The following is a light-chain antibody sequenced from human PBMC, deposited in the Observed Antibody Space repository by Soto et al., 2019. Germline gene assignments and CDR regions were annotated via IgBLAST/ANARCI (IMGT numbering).Light chain of an antibody. Sequence: DIQLTQSPSFLSASVGDRVTITCRASQGISSYLAWYQQKPGKAPKLLIYAASTLQSGVPSRFSRSGSGTEFTLPISSRQPEDFANYYCQQLNSYPRTFGEGTKVEI. CDR3: QQLNSYPRT. CDR2: AAS. J-gene: IGKJ1*01. CDR1: QGISSY. V-gene: IGKV1-9*01.